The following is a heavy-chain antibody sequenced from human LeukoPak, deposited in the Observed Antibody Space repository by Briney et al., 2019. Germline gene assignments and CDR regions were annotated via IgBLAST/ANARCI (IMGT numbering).Heavy chain of an antibody. J-gene: IGHJ4*02. CDR2: ISSYNGNT. CDR1: GYTFTSYG. V-gene: IGHV1-18*01. CDR3: ARSQVGYSYGYEPDY. D-gene: IGHD5-18*01. Sequence: ASVKVSCKASGYTFTSYGISWVRQAPGQGLEWMGWISSYNGNTNYAQKLQGRVTMTTDTSTSTAYMELRSLRSDDTAVYYCARSQVGYSYGYEPDYWGQGTLVTVSS.